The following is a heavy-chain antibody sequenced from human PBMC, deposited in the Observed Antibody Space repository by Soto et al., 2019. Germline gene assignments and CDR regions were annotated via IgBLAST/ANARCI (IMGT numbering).Heavy chain of an antibody. V-gene: IGHV3-23*01. J-gene: IGHJ6*02. CDR2: ISSGGDNT. Sequence: PXGSLRLSCSAAVFTFSSHAMSWVRQAPGKGLEWVSTISSGGDNTYSADSVKGRFTISRDNSKNTLYLQMNSLRAEDTAVYYCAKDFDSYSSGRYGMDVWGQGTTVTV. D-gene: IGHD6-19*01. CDR3: AKDFDSYSSGRYGMDV. CDR1: VFTFSSHA.